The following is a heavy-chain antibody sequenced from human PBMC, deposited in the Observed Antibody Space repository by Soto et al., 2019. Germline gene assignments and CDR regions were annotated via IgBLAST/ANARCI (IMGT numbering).Heavy chain of an antibody. CDR1: GGTFRIYT. CDR2: MNPNSGNT. Sequence: ALVKVPCKASGGTFRIYTISWGRQATGQGLEWMGWMNPNSGNTGYAQKFQGRVTMTRNTSISTAYMELSSLRSEDTAVYYCATRSYSSSWYDHYYYGMDVWGQGTTVTVSS. D-gene: IGHD6-13*01. CDR3: ATRSYSSSWYDHYYYGMDV. V-gene: IGHV1-8*02. J-gene: IGHJ6*02.